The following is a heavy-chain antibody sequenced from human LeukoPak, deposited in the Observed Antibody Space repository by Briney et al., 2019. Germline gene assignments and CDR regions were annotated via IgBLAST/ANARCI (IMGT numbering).Heavy chain of an antibody. D-gene: IGHD3-22*01. Sequence: KPSETLSLTCTVSGGSISSYYWSWIRQPPGKGLEWIGYIYYTGSTNNNPPLKSRVTISVDTSENQFSLKLTSVTAADTAVYYCARGSAYYWNSDLWGRGTLVTVSS. V-gene: IGHV4-59*01. CDR2: IYYTGST. J-gene: IGHJ2*01. CDR1: GGSISSYY. CDR3: ARGSAYYWNSDL.